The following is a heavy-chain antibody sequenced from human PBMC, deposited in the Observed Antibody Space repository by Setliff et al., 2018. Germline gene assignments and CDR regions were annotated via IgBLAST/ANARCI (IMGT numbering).Heavy chain of an antibody. D-gene: IGHD5-18*01. Sequence: ASVKVSCKASGYTFTSYGISWVRQAPGQGLEWMGGFDPEDGETIYAQKFQGRVTMTEDTSTDTAYMELSSLRSEDTAVYYCATSVSWIQLVLYPQGHPEPFDYCGQGTLVTVSS. CDR2: FDPEDGET. J-gene: IGHJ4*02. V-gene: IGHV1-24*01. CDR3: ATSVSWIQLVLYPQGHPEPFDY. CDR1: GYTFTSYG.